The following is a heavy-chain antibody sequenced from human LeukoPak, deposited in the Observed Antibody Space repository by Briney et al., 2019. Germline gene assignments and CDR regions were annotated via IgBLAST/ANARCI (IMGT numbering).Heavy chain of an antibody. V-gene: IGHV4-59*08. CDR3: ARTSVTVGPSRSYYFDS. CDR2: IYYSGST. Sequence: PSESLSLTCTVSGGSISSYYWSLIRQPPGKGLEWLGSIYYSGSTNYNPALKTLVTISIAPSKNPYSLKLSSVTAADTAVYYCARTSVTVGPSRSYYFDSRGQRTLVTVSS. J-gene: IGHJ4*02. CDR1: GGSISSYY. D-gene: IGHD4-17*01.